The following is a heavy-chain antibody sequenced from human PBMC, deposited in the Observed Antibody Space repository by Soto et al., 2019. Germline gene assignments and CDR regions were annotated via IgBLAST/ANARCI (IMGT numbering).Heavy chain of an antibody. CDR3: AQTTPSIHWFDP. J-gene: IGHJ5*02. V-gene: IGHV3-23*01. D-gene: IGHD1-1*01. CDR1: GFTFSSYA. Sequence: EVQLLESGGGLVQPGGSLRLSCAASGFTFSSYAMSWVRQAPGKGLEWVSAISAGGGNTYYRDSVKGRFTISRDNSKNTLYLKMNSLRAEDTDVYFCAQTTPSIHWFDPWGQGTLVTVSS. CDR2: ISAGGGNT.